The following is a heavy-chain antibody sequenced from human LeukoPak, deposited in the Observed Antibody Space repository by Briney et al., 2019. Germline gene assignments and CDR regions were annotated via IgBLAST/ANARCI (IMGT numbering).Heavy chain of an antibody. V-gene: IGHV3-48*03. Sequence: GGSLRLSCAASGFTFSSYEMNWVRQSPGKGLEWLSYISSSGSTIYYADSVKGRFTISRDNAKNSLYLQMNSLRAEDTAVYYCAKRRGLELLYYYYMDVWGKGTTVTVSS. CDR2: ISSSGSTI. CDR1: GFTFSSYE. D-gene: IGHD1-7*01. CDR3: AKRRGLELLYYYYMDV. J-gene: IGHJ6*03.